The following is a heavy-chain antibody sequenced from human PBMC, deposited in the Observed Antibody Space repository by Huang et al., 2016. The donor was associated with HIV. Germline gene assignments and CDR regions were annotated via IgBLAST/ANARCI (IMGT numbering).Heavy chain of an antibody. Sequence: LQESGPGLVGPSETLSLTCAVSGDSFNSNTFYWGWIRRPPGKALEWIGSISVMGTTFYSPARKRRAGMAVDSSKNRIFLHLRSVTAADTGVYYCARTGVAVSDDPEYFQHWGQGALVTIS. CDR1: GDSFNSNTFY. CDR3: ARTGVAVSDDPEYFQH. J-gene: IGHJ1*01. V-gene: IGHV4-39*02. CDR2: ISVMGTT. D-gene: IGHD3-3*01.